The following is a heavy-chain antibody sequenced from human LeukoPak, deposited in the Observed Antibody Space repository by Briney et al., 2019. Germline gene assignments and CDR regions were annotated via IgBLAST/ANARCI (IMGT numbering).Heavy chain of an antibody. CDR1: GGTFSSYA. Sequence: SVKVSCKASGGTFSSYAISWVRQAPGQGLEWMGGIIPIFGTANYAQKFQGRVTITTDESTTKAYMELSSLRSEDTGVFYSAGVLPRRYSSGRYFYYWRGGTLVTVSS. CDR3: AGVLPRRYSSGRYFYY. D-gene: IGHD6-19*01. CDR2: IIPIFGTA. V-gene: IGHV1-69*05. J-gene: IGHJ4*02.